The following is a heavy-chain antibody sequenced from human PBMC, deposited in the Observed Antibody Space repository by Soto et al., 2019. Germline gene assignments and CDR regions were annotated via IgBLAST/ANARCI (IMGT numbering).Heavy chain of an antibody. Sequence: SETLSLTCTVSGGSVSSGIYYWSWIRQPPGKGLEWIGYIYYSGSTNYNPSLKSRVTISVDTSKNQFSLKLSSVTAADTAVYYCARGRPDSNYYYYYGMDVWGQGTTVTVSS. CDR3: ARGRPDSNYYYYYGMDV. CDR2: IYYSGST. J-gene: IGHJ6*02. CDR1: GGSVSSGIYY. D-gene: IGHD4-4*01. V-gene: IGHV4-61*01.